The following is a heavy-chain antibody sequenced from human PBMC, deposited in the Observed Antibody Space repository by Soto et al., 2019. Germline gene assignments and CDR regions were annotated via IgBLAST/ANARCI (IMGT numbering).Heavy chain of an antibody. V-gene: IGHV3-30*18. CDR1: GFTFSRFD. J-gene: IGHJ4*02. CDR2: ISYDGSDE. D-gene: IGHD3-16*01. CDR3: AKVHLGGGTAYHFDS. Sequence: QVQLVESGGGVVQPGMSLRLSCAASGFTFSRFDMHWVRQAPGKGLEWVAVISYDGSDEHYSDSVKGRFTVSRDGDKNTLYLQMNSLRPEDTAVYYCAKVHLGGGTAYHFDSWGQGNRVTVSS.